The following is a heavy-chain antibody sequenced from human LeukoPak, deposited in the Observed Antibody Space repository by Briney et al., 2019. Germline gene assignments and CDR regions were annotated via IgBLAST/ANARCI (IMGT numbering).Heavy chain of an antibody. CDR2: IIPIFGIA. V-gene: IGHV1-69*04. CDR3: ARDYRYSSGWYLDY. J-gene: IGHJ4*02. D-gene: IGHD6-19*01. Sequence: EASVKVSCKASGGTFSSYAISWVRQAPGQGLEWMGRIIPIFGIANYAQKFQGRVTITADKSTSTAYMELRSLRSDDTAVYYCARDYRYSSGWYLDYWGQGTLVTVSS. CDR1: GGTFSSYA.